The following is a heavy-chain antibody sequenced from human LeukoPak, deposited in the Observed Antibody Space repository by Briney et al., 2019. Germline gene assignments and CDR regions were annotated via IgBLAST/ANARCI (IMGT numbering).Heavy chain of an antibody. CDR3: ARAAYDNSGYLTL. CDR2: IYNDGGT. J-gene: IGHJ4*02. CDR1: GFTVRSNY. V-gene: IGHV3-66*01. Sequence: PGGSLRLSCAASGFTVRSNYMSWVRQAPGKGLEWVSIIYNDGGTYYADSVKGRFTISRDNSKNTLFLQMNSLRAEDTAVNYCARAAYDNSGYLTLWGQGTLVTVSS. D-gene: IGHD3-22*01.